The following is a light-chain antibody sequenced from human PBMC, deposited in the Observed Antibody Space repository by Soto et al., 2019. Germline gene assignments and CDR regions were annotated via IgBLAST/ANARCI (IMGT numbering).Light chain of an antibody. CDR2: DAS. V-gene: IGKV1-5*01. CDR3: QQYDNYPLT. Sequence: DIKMTQSPATLSASVGDRVTMTCRASQSVRSWLAWYQQKPGTAPKLLIFDASRLESGVTSRFSGSASGTEFTLTISSLQPDDFATYYCQQYDNYPLTVGGGTQVDIK. CDR1: QSVRSW. J-gene: IGKJ4*01.